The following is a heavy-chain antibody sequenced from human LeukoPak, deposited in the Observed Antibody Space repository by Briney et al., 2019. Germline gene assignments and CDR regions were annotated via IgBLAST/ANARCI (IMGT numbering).Heavy chain of an antibody. Sequence: SETLSLTCTVSGGSISSGSYYWSWIRQPAGKGLEWIGRIYTSGSTNYNPSLKSRVTISVDTSKNQFSLKLSSVTAADTAVYYCARDAYCSSTSCYRRSSSHGTNAFDIWGQGTMVTVSS. D-gene: IGHD2-2*01. V-gene: IGHV4-61*02. CDR3: ARDAYCSSTSCYRRSSSHGTNAFDI. CDR1: GGSISSGSYY. CDR2: IYTSGST. J-gene: IGHJ3*02.